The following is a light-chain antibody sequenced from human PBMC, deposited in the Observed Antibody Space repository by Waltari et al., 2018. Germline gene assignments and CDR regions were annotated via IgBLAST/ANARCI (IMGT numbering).Light chain of an antibody. J-gene: IGLJ3*02. V-gene: IGLV1-47*01. CDR3: AAWDDSLSGRV. Sequence: QFVLTQPPSASGTPGQRVTISCPGIRSNIGDNNVYWYQTLPGTATKLLIYRNNQRPSGVPDLFSGSKSGTSASLAISGLRSEDEADYYCAAWDDSLSGRVFGGGTKVTVL. CDR1: RSNIGDNN. CDR2: RNN.